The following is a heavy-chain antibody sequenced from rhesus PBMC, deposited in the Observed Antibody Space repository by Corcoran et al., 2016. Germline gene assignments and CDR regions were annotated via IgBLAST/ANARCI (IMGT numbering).Heavy chain of an antibody. V-gene: IGHV4-173*01. CDR1: GGPISTHS. J-gene: IGHJ4*01. CDR2: IFGSGGTI. D-gene: IGHD2-21*01. Sequence: QLQLQESGPGLVKPSETLSLTCAVSGGPISTHSGSWTRQPPGKGLEWIGRIFGSGGTIDYNPSLKSRVTLSTDTSKNQFSLKLNSVTAADTAVYYCARGCSGIGCPLVNIDYWGQGVLVTVSS. CDR3: ARGCSGIGCPLVNIDY.